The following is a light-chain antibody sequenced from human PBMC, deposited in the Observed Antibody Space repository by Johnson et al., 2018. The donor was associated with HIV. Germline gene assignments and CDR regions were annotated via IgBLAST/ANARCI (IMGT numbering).Light chain of an antibody. CDR1: SSNIGSNS. J-gene: IGLJ1*01. V-gene: IGLV1-51*01. CDR3: GTWDSYLTAGV. CDR2: DND. Sequence: QSVLTQSPSVSAAPGQNVTISCSGSSSNIGSNSLSWFQQLAGTAPKLLIYDNDNRPSGISDRFSASKSGTSATLGITGLKTGDEADYYCGTWDSYLTAGVFGSGTKVTVL.